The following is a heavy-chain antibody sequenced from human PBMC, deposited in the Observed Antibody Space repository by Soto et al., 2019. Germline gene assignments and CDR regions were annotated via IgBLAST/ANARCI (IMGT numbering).Heavy chain of an antibody. CDR1: GYSFTSYW. Sequence: GESLKISCKGSGYSFTSYWIGWVRQMPGKGLEWMGIIYPGDSDTRYSPSFQGQVTISADKSISTAYLQWSSLKASDTAMYYCARHRYCSGGSCYSVAFDISGQRTMVTVS. V-gene: IGHV5-51*01. CDR2: IYPGDSDT. D-gene: IGHD2-15*01. J-gene: IGHJ3*02. CDR3: ARHRYCSGGSCYSVAFDI.